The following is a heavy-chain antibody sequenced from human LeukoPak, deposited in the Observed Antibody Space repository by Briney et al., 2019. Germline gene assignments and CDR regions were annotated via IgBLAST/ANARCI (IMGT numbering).Heavy chain of an antibody. CDR2: IYHSGST. CDR1: GGSISSGGYY. V-gene: IGHV4-30-2*01. Sequence: SETLSLTCTVSGGSISSGGYYWSWIRQPPGKGLEWIGYIYHSGSTYYNPSLKSRVTISVDRSKNQFSLRLSSVTAADTAVYYCARTRYFDWLPYYFDYWGQGTLVTVSS. J-gene: IGHJ4*02. CDR3: ARTRYFDWLPYYFDY. D-gene: IGHD3-9*01.